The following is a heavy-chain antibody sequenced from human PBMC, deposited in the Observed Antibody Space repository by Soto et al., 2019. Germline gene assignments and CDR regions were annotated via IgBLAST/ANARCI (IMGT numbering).Heavy chain of an antibody. V-gene: IGHV4-30-4*01. CDR1: GASVTRPEHY. D-gene: IGHD2-15*01. J-gene: IGHJ5*02. CDR3: ARGRYCLSGACFPNWFDP. CDR2: IYYGGST. Sequence: SETLSLTCSVSGASVTRPEHYWTWIRQSPGRVLEWIGYIYYGGSTVYNPSLKGRSTVSLDTSKNQFSLNLTSVTAADTAVYFCARGRYCLSGACFPNWFDPWGQGTLVTVSS.